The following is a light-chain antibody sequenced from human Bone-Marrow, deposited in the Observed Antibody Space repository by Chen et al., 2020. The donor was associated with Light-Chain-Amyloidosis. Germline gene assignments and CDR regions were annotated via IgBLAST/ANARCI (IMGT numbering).Light chain of an antibody. CDR2: DDS. CDR1: NIGSTR. J-gene: IGLJ3*02. Sequence: YLLTQPSSLPVAPGQTATLACGGNNIGSTRVHWYQQTPGQAPLLVVDDDSDRPSGIPERLSGANSGNTATLTISRVEAGDEADYYCQVWDRSSDRPVFGGGTKLTVL. V-gene: IGLV3-21*02. CDR3: QVWDRSSDRPV.